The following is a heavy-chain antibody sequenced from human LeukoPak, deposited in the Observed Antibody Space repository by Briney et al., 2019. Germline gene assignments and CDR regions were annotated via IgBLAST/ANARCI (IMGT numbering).Heavy chain of an antibody. J-gene: IGHJ3*02. D-gene: IGHD4-17*01. Sequence: GGSLRLSCAASGVSFRTYWMNWVRQAPGKGLEWVANIQQDGTEKYYVDSVRGRFTISRDNAKNSLYLQMNSLRAEDTAVYYCARDRSRSVTTVTSGFDIWGQGTMVTVSS. CDR1: GVSFRTYW. CDR3: ARDRSRSVTTVTSGFDI. V-gene: IGHV3-7*01. CDR2: IQQDGTEK.